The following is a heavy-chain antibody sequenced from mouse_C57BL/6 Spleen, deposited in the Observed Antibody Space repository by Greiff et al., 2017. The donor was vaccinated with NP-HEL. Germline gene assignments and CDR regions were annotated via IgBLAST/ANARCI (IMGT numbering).Heavy chain of an antibody. CDR2: IWSGGST. V-gene: IGHV2-4*01. J-gene: IGHJ1*03. Sequence: VQVVESGPGLVQPSQSLSITCTVSGFSLTSYGVHWVRQPPGKGLEWLGVIWSGGSTDYNAAFISRLSISKDNSKSQVFFKMNSLQADDTAIYYCAKTSYYYGSSSRYFDVWGTGTTVTVSS. D-gene: IGHD1-1*01. CDR3: AKTSYYYGSSSRYFDV. CDR1: GFSLTSYG.